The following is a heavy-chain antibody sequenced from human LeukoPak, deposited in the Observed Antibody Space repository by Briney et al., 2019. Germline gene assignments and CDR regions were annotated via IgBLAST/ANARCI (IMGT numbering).Heavy chain of an antibody. J-gene: IGHJ6*03. CDR3: ASGPAVYYYYHMDV. CDR2: IYHSGST. Sequence: PSETLSLTCAVSGYSISSGYYWGWIRQPPGKGLEWIGSIYHSGSTYYNPSLKSRVTISVDTSKNQFSLKLSSVTAADTAVYYCASGPAVYYYYHMDVWGKGTTVTVSS. D-gene: IGHD6-19*01. V-gene: IGHV4-38-2*01. CDR1: GYSISSGYY.